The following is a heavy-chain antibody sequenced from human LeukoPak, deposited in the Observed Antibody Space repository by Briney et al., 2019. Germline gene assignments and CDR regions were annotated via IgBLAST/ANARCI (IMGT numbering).Heavy chain of an antibody. Sequence: PSETLSLTCAVSGYSISSGYYWGWIRQPPGKGLEWIGSIYHSGSTYYNPSLKSRVTISVDTSKNQSSLKLSSVTAADTAVYYCARNMYYYDSSGYYGYWGQGTLVTVSS. D-gene: IGHD3-22*01. J-gene: IGHJ4*02. CDR3: ARNMYYYDSSGYYGY. CDR2: IYHSGST. CDR1: GYSISSGYY. V-gene: IGHV4-38-2*01.